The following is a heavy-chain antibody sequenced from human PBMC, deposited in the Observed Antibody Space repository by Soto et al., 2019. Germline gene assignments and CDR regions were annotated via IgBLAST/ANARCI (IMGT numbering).Heavy chain of an antibody. CDR2: ISYSGST. Sequence: QVQLQESGPGLVKPSQTLSLTCTVSGGSISSGNYYWSWIRQPPGKGLEWIGFISYSGSTYYNASLKSRVTISVDTSKNQFFLNLSFVTAADTAVYYCATMGTPATGLYYFDYWGQGTLVTVSS. D-gene: IGHD1-7*01. J-gene: IGHJ4*02. V-gene: IGHV4-30-4*01. CDR3: ATMGTPATGLYYFDY. CDR1: GGSISSGNYY.